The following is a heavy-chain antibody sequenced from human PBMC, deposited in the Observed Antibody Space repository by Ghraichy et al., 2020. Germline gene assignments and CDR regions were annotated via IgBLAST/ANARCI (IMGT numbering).Heavy chain of an antibody. Sequence: GGSLRLSCAASGLTFINTWMGWVRQLPGKGLEWVGRIKSKADGGTINYGAPVKGRFIISRDDSKNTLYLQMYSLTVEDTGVYYCTTDYDIWSEYFGSWGQGTLVTVSS. CDR1: GLTFINTW. J-gene: IGHJ4*02. V-gene: IGHV3-15*01. D-gene: IGHD3-3*01. CDR3: TTDYDIWSEYFGS. CDR2: IKSKADGGTI.